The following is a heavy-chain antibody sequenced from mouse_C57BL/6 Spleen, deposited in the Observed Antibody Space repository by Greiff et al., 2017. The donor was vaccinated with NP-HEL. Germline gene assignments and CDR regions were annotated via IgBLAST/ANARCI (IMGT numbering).Heavy chain of an antibody. CDR3: TTGGSNYVGYFDY. D-gene: IGHD2-5*01. CDR1: GFNIKDDY. J-gene: IGHJ2*01. CDR2: IDPENGDT. Sequence: VQLKESGAELVRPGASVKLSCTASGFNIKDDYMHWVKQRPEQGLEWIGWIDPENGDTEYASKFQGKATITADTSSNTAYLQLSSLTSEDTAVYYCTTGGSNYVGYFDYWGQGTTLTVSS. V-gene: IGHV14-4*01.